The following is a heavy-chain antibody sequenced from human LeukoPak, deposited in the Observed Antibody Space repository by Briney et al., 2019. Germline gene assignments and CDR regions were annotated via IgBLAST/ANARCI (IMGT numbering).Heavy chain of an antibody. V-gene: IGHV3-15*01. J-gene: IGHJ2*01. Sequence: GGSLRLSCAASGFTFSNAWMSWARQAPGKGREWVGRIKSKTDGGTTDYVAPVKGKFTISRDDSKTTLYLQMNSLKTEDTAVSYCTTDTVTTGGPFWGRGTLVTVSS. D-gene: IGHD4-17*01. CDR2: IKSKTDGGTT. CDR1: GFTFSNAW. CDR3: TTDTVTTGGPF.